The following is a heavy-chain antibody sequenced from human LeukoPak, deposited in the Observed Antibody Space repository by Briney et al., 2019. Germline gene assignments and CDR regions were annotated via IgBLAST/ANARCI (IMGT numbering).Heavy chain of an antibody. J-gene: IGHJ4*02. Sequence: PSETLSLTCAVSGYSISSGYYWGWIRQPPGKGLEWIGTIYHNGSTNYNPSLKSRVTISVDTSKNQFSLKLSSVTAADTAVYYCASQLYYDSSGYYPTWFDYWGQGTLVTVSS. CDR3: ASQLYYDSSGYYPTWFDY. V-gene: IGHV4-38-2*01. D-gene: IGHD3-22*01. CDR2: IYHNGST. CDR1: GYSISSGYY.